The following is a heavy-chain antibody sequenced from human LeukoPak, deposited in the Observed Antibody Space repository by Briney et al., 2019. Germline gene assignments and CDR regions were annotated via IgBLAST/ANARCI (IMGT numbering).Heavy chain of an antibody. CDR1: SGSISTSNYY. Sequence: SETLSLTCTVSSGSISTSNYYWGWVRQPPGKALEWIGNIFYSGSTYYSPSLKSRVTISLDTSRNQFSLKLSSVTAADTAVYYCARDPKLEPPDYWGQGILVTVS. V-gene: IGHV4-39*07. CDR2: IFYSGST. D-gene: IGHD1-1*01. CDR3: ARDPKLEPPDY. J-gene: IGHJ4*02.